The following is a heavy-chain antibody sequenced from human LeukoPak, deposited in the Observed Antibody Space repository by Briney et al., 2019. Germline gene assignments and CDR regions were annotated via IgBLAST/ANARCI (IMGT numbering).Heavy chain of an antibody. CDR3: ARDHSSGLYYFDY. J-gene: IGHJ4*02. V-gene: IGHV1-69*13. D-gene: IGHD6-19*01. CDR1: GYTFTSYG. Sequence: GASVKVSCKASGYTFTSYGISWVRQAPGQGLEWMGGIIPIFGTANYAQKFQGRVTITADESTSTAYMELSSLRSEDTAVYYCARDHSSGLYYFDYWGQGTLVTVSS. CDR2: IIPIFGTA.